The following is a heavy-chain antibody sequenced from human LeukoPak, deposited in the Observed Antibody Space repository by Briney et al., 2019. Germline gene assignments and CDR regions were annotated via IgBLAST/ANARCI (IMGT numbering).Heavy chain of an antibody. D-gene: IGHD6-13*01. CDR2: ISSRDNTK. CDR1: GFTFSSYE. V-gene: IGHV3-48*03. CDR3: ARVGLIAAAGTPDY. Sequence: PGGSLRLSCAASGFTFSSYEMNWVRQAPGKGLEWVSYISSRDNTKYYADSVKGRFTISRDNAKSSLYLQMNSLRAEDTAVYYCARVGLIAAAGTPDYWGQGTLVTVSS. J-gene: IGHJ4*02.